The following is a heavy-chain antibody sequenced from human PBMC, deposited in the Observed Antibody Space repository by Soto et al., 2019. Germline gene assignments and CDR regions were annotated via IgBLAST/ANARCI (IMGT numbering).Heavy chain of an antibody. D-gene: IGHD6-19*01. Sequence: QMQLVESGGGVVQPGGSLRLSCAASGFTFNYYPMHWVRQAPGKGLEWVAVVSFDGSNKYYADSVKGRFTISKDNSKKPLYLQMNSLRREDTAVYYCARLPGPLVAVLYIYPLDGREAMSDVDVWGQGTTVTVSS. J-gene: IGHJ6*02. CDR1: GFTFNYYP. CDR2: VSFDGSNK. V-gene: IGHV3-30-3*01. CDR3: ARLPGPLVAVLYIYPLDGREAMSDVDV.